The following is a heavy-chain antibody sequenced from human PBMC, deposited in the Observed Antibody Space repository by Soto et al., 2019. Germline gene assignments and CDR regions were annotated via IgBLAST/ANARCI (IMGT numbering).Heavy chain of an antibody. Sequence: QVQLVQSGAEVKKPGASVKVSCKASGYTFTSYGISWVRQAPGQGLEWMGWISAYNGNTNYAQKLQGRVTMTTDTSPRTASMELRSLRSDDTAVYYCARSYGGYWNYYFDYWGQGTLVTVSS. CDR2: ISAYNGNT. J-gene: IGHJ4*02. V-gene: IGHV1-18*01. CDR3: ARSYGGYWNYYFDY. D-gene: IGHD4-17*01. CDR1: GYTFTSYG.